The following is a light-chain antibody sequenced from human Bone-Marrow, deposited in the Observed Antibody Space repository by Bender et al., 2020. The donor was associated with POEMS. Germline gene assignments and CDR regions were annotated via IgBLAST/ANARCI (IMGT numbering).Light chain of an antibody. V-gene: IGLV1-36*01. CDR3: AAWDDSLNGWV. J-gene: IGLJ3*02. Sequence: QSVLTQPPSVSEAPRQRVTISCSGSSTNIGNNAVIWYQQLPGKAPKLLVYYDDLLPSGVSDRFSGSKSGPSASLAISGLQSEDEADYYCAAWDDSLNGWVFGGGTKLTVL. CDR1: STNIGNNA. CDR2: YDD.